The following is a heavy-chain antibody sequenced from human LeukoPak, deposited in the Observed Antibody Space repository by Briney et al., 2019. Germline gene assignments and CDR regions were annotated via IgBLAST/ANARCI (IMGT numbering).Heavy chain of an antibody. Sequence: PGGSLRLSCAASGFTFSSYAMSWVRQAPGKGLVWVSAIGDGGSSVYYADSVKGRFTISRDNSKNMLHLQMNSLRAEDTAVYYCAKDLLTGVRRVANDAFDVWGQGTMVTVSS. CDR2: IGDGGSSV. CDR1: GFTFSSYA. D-gene: IGHD7-27*01. J-gene: IGHJ3*01. V-gene: IGHV3-23*01. CDR3: AKDLLTGVRRVANDAFDV.